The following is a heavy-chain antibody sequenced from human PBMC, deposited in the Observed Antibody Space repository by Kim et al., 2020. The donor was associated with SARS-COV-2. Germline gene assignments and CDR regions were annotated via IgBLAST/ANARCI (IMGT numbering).Heavy chain of an antibody. CDR2: ISSSGSTI. J-gene: IGHJ6*02. CDR1: GFTFSSYE. CDR3: ARDLFLPGFGHYYYGMDV. D-gene: IGHD3-10*01. V-gene: IGHV3-48*03. Sequence: GGSLRLSCAASGFTFSSYEMNWVRQAPGKGLEWVSYISSSGSTIYYADSVKGRFTISRDNAKNSLYLQMNSLRAEDTAVYYCARDLFLPGFGHYYYGMDVWGQGTTVTVSS.